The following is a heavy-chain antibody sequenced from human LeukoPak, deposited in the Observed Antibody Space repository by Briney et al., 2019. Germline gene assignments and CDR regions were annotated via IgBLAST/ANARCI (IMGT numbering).Heavy chain of an antibody. CDR2: IYYSGST. D-gene: IGHD1-20*01. CDR3: ARDRDNWND. Sequence: SETLSLTCTVSGGSISSYYWSWIRQPPGKGLEWIGYIYYSGSTNYNPSLKSRVTISVDTSRNQFSLKLSSVTAADTAVYYCARDRDNWNDWGQGTLVTVSS. V-gene: IGHV4-59*01. CDR1: GGSISSYY. J-gene: IGHJ4*02.